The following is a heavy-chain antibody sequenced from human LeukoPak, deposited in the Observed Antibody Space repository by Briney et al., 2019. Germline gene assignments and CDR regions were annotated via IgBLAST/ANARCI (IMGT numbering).Heavy chain of an antibody. CDR3: AKGSDDSSGYYYRYYYYYMDV. D-gene: IGHD3-22*01. CDR1: GFTFSSYA. J-gene: IGHJ6*03. V-gene: IGHV3-23*01. CDR2: ISGSGSST. Sequence: GGSLRLSCAASGFTFSSYAMSWVRQAPGKGLEWVSAISGSGSSTYYADSVKGRFTISRDNSKNTLYLQMNSLRAEVTAVYYCAKGSDDSSGYYYRYYYYYMDVWGKGTTVTVSS.